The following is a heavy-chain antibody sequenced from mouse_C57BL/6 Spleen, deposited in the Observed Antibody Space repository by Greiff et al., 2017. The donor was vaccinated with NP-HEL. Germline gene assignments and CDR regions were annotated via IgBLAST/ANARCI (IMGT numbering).Heavy chain of an antibody. CDR3: ARANWFDY. V-gene: IGHV5-4*03. CDR1: GFTFSSYA. J-gene: IGHJ2*01. D-gene: IGHD4-1*02. CDR2: ISDGGSYT. Sequence: EVKLVESGGGLVKPGGSLKLSCAASGFTFSSYAKSWVRQTPAKRLEWVATISDGGSYTYYPDNVKGRFTISRDNAKNNLYLQMSHLKSEDTAMYYCARANWFDYWGQGTTLTVSS.